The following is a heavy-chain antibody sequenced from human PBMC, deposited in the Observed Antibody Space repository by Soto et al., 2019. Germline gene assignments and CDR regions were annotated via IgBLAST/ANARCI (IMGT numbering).Heavy chain of an antibody. CDR3: ARDQIRITIFGVEQGGFDP. J-gene: IGHJ5*02. Sequence: GGSLRLSCAASGFTFSSYSMNWVRQAPGKGLEWVSSISSSSSYIYYADSVKGRFTISRDNAKNSLYLQMNSLRAEDTAVYYCARDQIRITIFGVEQGGFDPWGQGTLVTVSS. V-gene: IGHV3-21*01. D-gene: IGHD3-3*01. CDR2: ISSSSSYI. CDR1: GFTFSSYS.